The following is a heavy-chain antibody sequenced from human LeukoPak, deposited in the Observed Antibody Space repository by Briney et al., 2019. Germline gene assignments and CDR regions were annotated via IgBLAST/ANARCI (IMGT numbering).Heavy chain of an antibody. CDR3: ARMGAVADLTFDH. D-gene: IGHD6-19*01. CDR1: GFTFSSYS. Sequence: GGSLRLSCAASGFTFSSYSMNWVRQAPGKGLEGVSSISSSSSYIYYADSVKGRFTISRDNAKNSLYLHMHSLRAQDAAVYYCARMGAVADLTFDHWGQGPLVPVSS. V-gene: IGHV3-21*04. J-gene: IGHJ5*02. CDR2: ISSSSSYI.